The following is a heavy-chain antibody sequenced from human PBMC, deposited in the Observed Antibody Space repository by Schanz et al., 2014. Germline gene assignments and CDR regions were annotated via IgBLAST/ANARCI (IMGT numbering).Heavy chain of an antibody. CDR3: AKDQTDSVCYNDCSFDY. CDR2: ISSNGGST. J-gene: IGHJ4*02. V-gene: IGHV3-64*04. Sequence: ELLVESGGGWVQPGGSVRLSCAGSGFTFNGYSMHWVRQAPGKGLEYVSVISSNGGSTYYADSVKGRFTVSRDNSKNTLYLQMNSLTTEDTAVYYCAKDQTDSVCYNDCSFDYWGQGTLVTVSS. D-gene: IGHD2-21*01. CDR1: GFTFNGYS.